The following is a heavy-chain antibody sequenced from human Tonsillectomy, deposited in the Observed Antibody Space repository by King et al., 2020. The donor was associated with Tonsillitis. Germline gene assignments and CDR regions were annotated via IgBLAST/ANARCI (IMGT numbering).Heavy chain of an antibody. J-gene: IGHJ5*02. V-gene: IGHV4-39*01. CDR3: ARQPYVLYSYDSSGIWFDP. Sequence: LQLQESGPGLVKPSETLSLTCTVSGGSISSSSYYWGWIRQPPGKGLEWIGSIYYSGSTYYNPSLKSRVTISVDTSKNQFSLKLSSVTAADTAVYYCARQPYVLYSYDSSGIWFDPWGQGTLVTVSS. CDR1: GGSISSSSYY. D-gene: IGHD3-22*01. CDR2: IYYSGST.